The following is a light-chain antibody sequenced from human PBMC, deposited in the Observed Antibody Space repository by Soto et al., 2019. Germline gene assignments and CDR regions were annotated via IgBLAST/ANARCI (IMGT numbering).Light chain of an antibody. CDR3: QQCYSTPRT. Sequence: DIVMTQYPDSLAVSLGERATINCKSSQSVLYSSNNKNYLTWYQQKPGQPPKVLIYWASTRESGVPDRFSGSGSGTDFTLTISSLQAEDVAVYYCQQCYSTPRTFGQGTKVEIK. J-gene: IGKJ1*01. CDR1: QSVLYSSNNKNY. CDR2: WAS. V-gene: IGKV4-1*01.